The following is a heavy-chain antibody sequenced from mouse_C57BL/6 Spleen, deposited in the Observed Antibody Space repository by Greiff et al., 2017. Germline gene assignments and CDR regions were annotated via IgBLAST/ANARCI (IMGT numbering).Heavy chain of an antibody. CDR2: INPNYGTT. Sequence: EVQLQESGPELVKPGASVKISCKASGYSFTDYNMNWVKQSNGKSLEWIGVINPNYGTTSYNQKFKGKATLTVDQSSSTAYMQLNSLTSEDSAVYYCARSTVYDYDGSWFAYWGQGTLVTVSA. J-gene: IGHJ3*01. D-gene: IGHD2-4*01. CDR1: GYSFTDYN. V-gene: IGHV1-39*01. CDR3: ARSTVYDYDGSWFAY.